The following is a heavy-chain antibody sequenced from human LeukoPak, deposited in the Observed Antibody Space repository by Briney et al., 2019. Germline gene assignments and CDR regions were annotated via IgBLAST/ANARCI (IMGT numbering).Heavy chain of an antibody. Sequence: PSETLSLTCAVYGGSFSGYYWSWIRQPPGKGLEWIGEINHSGSTNYNPSLKSRVTISVDTSKNQFPLKLSSVTAADTAVYYCAGHLRWFDYWGQGTLVTVSS. J-gene: IGHJ4*02. CDR1: GGSFSGYY. D-gene: IGHD4-23*01. CDR2: INHSGST. V-gene: IGHV4-34*01. CDR3: AGHLRWFDY.